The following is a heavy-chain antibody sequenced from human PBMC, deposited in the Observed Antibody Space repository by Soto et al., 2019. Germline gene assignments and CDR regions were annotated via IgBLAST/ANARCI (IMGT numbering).Heavy chain of an antibody. D-gene: IGHD2-21*01. CDR1: GGSISSYY. CDR2: IYYSGST. CDR3: ARVVYLIPRPHSYNSYLDV. J-gene: IGHJ6*03. Sequence: SETLSLTCTVSGGSISSYYWSWIRQPPGKGLEWIGYIYYSGSTNYNPSLKSRVTISVDTSKNQFSLKLSSVTAADTAVYYCARVVYLIPRPHSYNSYLDVGAKGTPVTASS. V-gene: IGHV4-59*01.